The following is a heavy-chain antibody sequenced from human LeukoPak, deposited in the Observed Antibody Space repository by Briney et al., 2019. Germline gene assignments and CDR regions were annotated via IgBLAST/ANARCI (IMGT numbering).Heavy chain of an antibody. CDR3: ARGGCSGGSCYLYYYYGMDV. Sequence: SETLSLTRTVSGGSVSSGSYYWSWIRQPPGKGLEWIGYIYYSGSTNYNPSLKSRVTISVDTSKNQFSLKLSSVTAADTAVYYCARGGCSGGSCYLYYYYGMDVWGQGTTVTVSS. V-gene: IGHV4-61*01. D-gene: IGHD2-15*01. CDR2: IYYSGST. CDR1: GGSVSSGSYY. J-gene: IGHJ6*02.